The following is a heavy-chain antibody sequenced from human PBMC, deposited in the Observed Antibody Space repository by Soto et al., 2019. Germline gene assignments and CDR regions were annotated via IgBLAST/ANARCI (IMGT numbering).Heavy chain of an antibody. Sequence: SETLSLTCAVYGGSFSGYYWSWIRQPPGKGLEWIGEINHSGSTNYNPSLKSRVTISVDTSKNQFSLKLSSVTAADTAVYYCARGGFLYNWNYHRYFDYWGQGTLVTVSS. CDR2: INHSGST. CDR1: GGSFSGYY. J-gene: IGHJ4*02. CDR3: ARGGFLYNWNYHRYFDY. D-gene: IGHD1-7*01. V-gene: IGHV4-34*01.